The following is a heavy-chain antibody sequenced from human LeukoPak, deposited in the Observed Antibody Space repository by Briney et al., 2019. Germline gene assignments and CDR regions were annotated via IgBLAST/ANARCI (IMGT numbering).Heavy chain of an antibody. D-gene: IGHD3-10*01. CDR2: IYSSGST. CDR1: GGSISSGSYY. V-gene: IGHV4-61*02. CDR3: ARLGVVRGVMGAFDI. Sequence: SQTLSLTCTVSGGSISSGSYYWSWIRQPAGKGLEWIGRIYSSGSTNYNPSLKSRVTISVDTSKNQFSLRLSSVTAADTAVYYCARLGVVRGVMGAFDIWGQGTMVTVSS. J-gene: IGHJ3*02.